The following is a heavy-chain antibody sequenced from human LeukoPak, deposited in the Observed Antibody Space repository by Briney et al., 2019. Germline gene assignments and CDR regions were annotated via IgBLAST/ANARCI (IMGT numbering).Heavy chain of an antibody. D-gene: IGHD5-24*01. Sequence: PGRCLSLSRASSVFTFSSYGMHWVRQAPGRGREWVAFIRYDGSNKFYADSVEGRFTNSRHNSKHPLYREVNGQRSQHTGVFFWANVREEVETATGAEYWGEGTLVSVSS. V-gene: IGHV3-30*02. J-gene: IGHJ4*02. CDR2: IRYDGSNK. CDR3: ANVREEVETATGAEY. CDR1: VFTFSSYG.